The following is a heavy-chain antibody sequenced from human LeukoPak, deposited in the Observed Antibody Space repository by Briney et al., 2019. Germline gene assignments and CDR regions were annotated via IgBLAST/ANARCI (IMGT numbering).Heavy chain of an antibody. CDR1: GFTFSSYW. CDR2: INSDGSST. V-gene: IGHV3-74*01. Sequence: PGGSLRLSCAASGFTFSSYWMHWVRQAPGKGLVWVSRINSDGSSTSYADSVKGRFTISRDNVKNTLYLQMNSLRAEDTAVYYCARELGYDSSGYYWSAAFDIWGQGSMVTVSS. D-gene: IGHD3-22*01. CDR3: ARELGYDSSGYYWSAAFDI. J-gene: IGHJ3*02.